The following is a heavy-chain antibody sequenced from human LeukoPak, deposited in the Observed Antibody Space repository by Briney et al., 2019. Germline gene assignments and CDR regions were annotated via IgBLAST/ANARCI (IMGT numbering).Heavy chain of an antibody. CDR1: GGSVTSGYYY. Sequence: PSQTLSLTCTVSGGSVTSGYYYWTWIRQYPGKGLEWIVYIHPSGITDYNPSLESRVTMSLDTSQNQFSLKLTSVTAADTAIYYCSRGQDAFKTGYWGQGTLVTVSS. CDR3: SRGQDAFKTGY. CDR2: IHPSGIT. J-gene: IGHJ4*02. D-gene: IGHD5-24*01. V-gene: IGHV4-31*03.